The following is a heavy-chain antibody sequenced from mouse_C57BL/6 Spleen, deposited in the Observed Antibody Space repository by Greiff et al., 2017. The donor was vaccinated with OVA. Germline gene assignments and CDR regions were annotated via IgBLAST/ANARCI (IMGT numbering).Heavy chain of an antibody. CDR2: IDPSASYT. J-gene: IGHJ2*01. CDR1: GYTFTSYW. CDR3: AREGY. Sequence: VQLQQPGAELVKPGASVKLSCKASGYTFTSYWMQWVKQRPGQGLEWIGEIDPSASYTNYNQKFKGKATLTVDTSSSTAYMQLSSLTSEDSAVYYCAREGYWGQGTTLTVSS. V-gene: IGHV1-50*01.